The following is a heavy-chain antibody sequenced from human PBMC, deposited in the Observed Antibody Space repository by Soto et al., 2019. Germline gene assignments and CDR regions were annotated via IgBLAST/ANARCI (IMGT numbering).Heavy chain of an antibody. CDR3: VGGVAGVIGA. V-gene: IGHV1-69*02. D-gene: IGHD3-10*01. CDR2: IIPILDLT. CDR1: GGTFNRYT. Sequence: QVQQVLSGAEVKKPGSSVKVSCKASGGTFNRYTFMWVRQAPGQGLEWVGSIIPILDLTKFAQKFQVRVTIIADKPSSTAYMELTSLKYEDTAVYFCVGGVAGVIGARGQGTLITVSS. J-gene: IGHJ4*02.